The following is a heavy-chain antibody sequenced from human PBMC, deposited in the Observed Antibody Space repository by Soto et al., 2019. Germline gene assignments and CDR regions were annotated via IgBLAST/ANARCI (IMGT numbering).Heavy chain of an antibody. D-gene: IGHD4-17*01. CDR2: IIPILGIA. Sequence: ASVKVSCKASGGTFSSYTISWVRQAPGQGLEWMGRIIPILGIANYAQKFQGRVTITADKSTSTAYMELSSLRSEDTAVYYCARDRPHDYGDYGTKIWGQGTMVTVSS. CDR3: ARDRPHDYGDYGTKI. V-gene: IGHV1-69*04. J-gene: IGHJ3*02. CDR1: GGTFSSYT.